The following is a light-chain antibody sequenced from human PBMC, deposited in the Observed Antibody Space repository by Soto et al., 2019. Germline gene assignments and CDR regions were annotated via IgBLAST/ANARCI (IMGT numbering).Light chain of an antibody. V-gene: IGKV3-15*01. Sequence: EIVMTQSPATLSVSPGERATLSCRASQSVSSNLAWYQQKPGQAPRLLIYGASTRATGIPARFSGIRSGTEFPLTISSLQSEDFAVCYFQQYYNWPLTFGGGTKVEIK. J-gene: IGKJ4*01. CDR3: QQYYNWPLT. CDR2: GAS. CDR1: QSVSSN.